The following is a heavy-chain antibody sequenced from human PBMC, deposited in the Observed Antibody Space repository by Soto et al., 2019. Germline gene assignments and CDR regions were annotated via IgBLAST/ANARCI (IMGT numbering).Heavy chain of an antibody. J-gene: IGHJ6*02. Sequence: PGGSLRLSCAASGFSFDDYAIHWVRQAPGKGLEWVSGINWNSGSIGYADSVKGRFTISRDNAKTSLYLQMNSLRVEDTALYYCAKGRGSGSYAANYYYYGMDVWGQGTTVTVS. CDR1: GFSFDDYA. V-gene: IGHV3-9*01. D-gene: IGHD3-10*01. CDR3: AKGRGSGSYAANYYYYGMDV. CDR2: INWNSGSI.